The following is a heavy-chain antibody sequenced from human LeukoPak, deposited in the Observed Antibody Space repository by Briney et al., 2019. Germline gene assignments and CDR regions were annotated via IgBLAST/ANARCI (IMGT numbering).Heavy chain of an antibody. J-gene: IGHJ5*02. V-gene: IGHV4-61*08. CDR1: GGSISSGGYY. CDR2: IYYSGST. D-gene: IGHD3-10*01. Sequence: SSQTLSPTCTVSGGSISSGGYYWSWIRQPPGKGLEWIGYIYYSGSTNYNPSLKSRVTISVDTSKNQFSLKLSSVTAADTAVYYCARGRGYYGSRNWFDPWGQGTLVTVSS. CDR3: ARGRGYYGSRNWFDP.